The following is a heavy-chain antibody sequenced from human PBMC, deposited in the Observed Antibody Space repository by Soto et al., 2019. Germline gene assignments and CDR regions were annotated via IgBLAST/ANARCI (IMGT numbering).Heavy chain of an antibody. V-gene: IGHV4-4*02. D-gene: IGHD6-19*01. CDR2: AYHNGLT. Sequence: PXETLSRPCSVAGYSVTSNVWWSWVRQPPGKGLEWIGEAYHNGLTDYNPSLKSRVTMSVDTSKNEFSLKLTSLTAADTAIYYCARDAAVPGESDRFDYWGQGNLVTVSS. CDR1: GYSVTSNVW. J-gene: IGHJ4*02. CDR3: ARDAAVPGESDRFDY.